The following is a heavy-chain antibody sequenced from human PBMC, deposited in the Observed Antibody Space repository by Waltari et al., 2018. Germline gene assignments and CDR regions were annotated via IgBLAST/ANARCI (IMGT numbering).Heavy chain of an antibody. CDR1: GGSISSGGYY. V-gene: IGHV4-31*03. CDR2: IYYSGST. J-gene: IGHJ4*02. Sequence: QVQLQESGPGLVKPSQTLSLTCTVSGGSISSGGYYWSWLRQHPGKGLEWIGYIYYSGSTYYNPSLKSRVTISVDTSKNQFSLKLSSVTAADTAVYYCARDEGLGMEGYFDYWGQGTLVTVSS. D-gene: IGHD7-27*01. CDR3: ARDEGLGMEGYFDY.